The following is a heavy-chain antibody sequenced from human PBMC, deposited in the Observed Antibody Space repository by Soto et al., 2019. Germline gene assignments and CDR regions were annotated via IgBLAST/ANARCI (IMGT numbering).Heavy chain of an antibody. J-gene: IGHJ4*02. CDR1: GYPFPSYY. Sequence: QVQLVQSGAEVKKPGASVKVSGKASGYPFPSYYMHWVRQAPGQGLEWMGIIKPSGGSTSYAQKFQGRVTMTRDTSTSTVYMELSSLRSEDTAVYYCARSEEDYVGDYWGQGTLVTVSS. V-gene: IGHV1-46*03. D-gene: IGHD4-17*01. CDR3: ARSEEDYVGDY. CDR2: IKPSGGST.